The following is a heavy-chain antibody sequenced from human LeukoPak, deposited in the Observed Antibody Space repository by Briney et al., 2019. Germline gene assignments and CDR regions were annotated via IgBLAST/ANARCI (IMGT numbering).Heavy chain of an antibody. CDR3: AKEVIPNAYQGTYYMDD. CDR2: IRYDASKT. V-gene: IGHV3-30*02. CDR1: GFTFSSFG. Sequence: PGGSLRLSCAASGFTFSSFGMHWVRQAPGEGLEWVAFIRYDASKTFYADSVKGRFTISRDNSKNTVYLQMNSLRAEDTAVYYCAKEVIPNAYQGTYYMDDWGKGTTVTVSS. D-gene: IGHD3-16*01. J-gene: IGHJ6*03.